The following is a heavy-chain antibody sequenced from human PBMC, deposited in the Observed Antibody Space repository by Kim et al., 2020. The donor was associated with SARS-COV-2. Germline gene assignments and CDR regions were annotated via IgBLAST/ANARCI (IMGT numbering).Heavy chain of an antibody. CDR3: ARDSFTNWNYGYGMDV. V-gene: IGHV6-1*01. D-gene: IGHD1-7*01. CDR2: TYYRSKWYN. CDR1: GDSVSSNSAA. J-gene: IGHJ6*02. Sequence: SQTLSLTCAISGDSVSSNSAAWNWIRQSPSRGLEWLGRTYYRSKWYNDYAVSVKSRITINPDTSKNQFSLQLNSVTPEDTAVYYCARDSFTNWNYGYGMDVWGQGTTVTVSS.